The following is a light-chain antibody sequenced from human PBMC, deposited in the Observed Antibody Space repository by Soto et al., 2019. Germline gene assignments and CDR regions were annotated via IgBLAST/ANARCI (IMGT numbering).Light chain of an antibody. CDR3: QQYGSSPRT. Sequence: EIVLTQSPGTLSLSPGERATLSCRASQSVSSSYLAWYQQKPGQAPRLLIYGASSRATGIPDRFSCSGSGTEFTLTICRLEPEDFAVYYCQQYGSSPRTFGQGTKVEIK. V-gene: IGKV3-20*01. CDR1: QSVSSSY. CDR2: GAS. J-gene: IGKJ1*01.